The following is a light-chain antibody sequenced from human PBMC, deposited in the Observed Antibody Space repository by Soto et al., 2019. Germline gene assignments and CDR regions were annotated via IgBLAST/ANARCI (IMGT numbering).Light chain of an antibody. CDR1: QSVGSN. V-gene: IGKV3-15*01. CDR2: GAS. Sequence: EIVMTQSPGTLSVSPGERATLSCRASQSVGSNLAWYQQRPGQAPGLLIDGASTRATGVPARFSGRESGTEFTLTISSLQSEDFSVYYCHQYDNWPRTFGQGTKVEIK. CDR3: HQYDNWPRT. J-gene: IGKJ1*01.